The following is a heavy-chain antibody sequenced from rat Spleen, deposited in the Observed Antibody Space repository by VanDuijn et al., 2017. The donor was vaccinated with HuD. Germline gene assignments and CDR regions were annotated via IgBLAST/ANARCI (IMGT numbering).Heavy chain of an antibody. Sequence: EVQLVESGGGLVQPGGSLKLSCVASGFTFNNYWMTWVRQAPTKGLEWVATISYDGSKTYYRDSVKGRFTISRDNARSTLNLHMDSLRSEDTAIYYCTRPNYPGFNYFDYWGQGVMVTVSS. CDR2: ISYDGSKT. D-gene: IGHD1-4*01. CDR1: GFTFNNYW. J-gene: IGHJ2*01. CDR3: TRPNYPGFNYFDY. V-gene: IGHV5-29*01.